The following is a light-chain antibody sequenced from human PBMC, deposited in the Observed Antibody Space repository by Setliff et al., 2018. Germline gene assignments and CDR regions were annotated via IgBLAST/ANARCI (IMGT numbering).Light chain of an antibody. CDR2: DVT. CDR1: STDVGRYIF. CDR3: NSYTGTTTPYV. J-gene: IGLJ1*01. Sequence: QSVLTQPASVSGSPGQSVTISCTGSSTDVGRYIFVSWYQQHPGKAPRLMIFDVTNRPSGVSNRFSGSKSGNTASLTISGLQAEDEADYYCNSYTGTTTPYVFGTGTKVTVL. V-gene: IGLV2-14*03.